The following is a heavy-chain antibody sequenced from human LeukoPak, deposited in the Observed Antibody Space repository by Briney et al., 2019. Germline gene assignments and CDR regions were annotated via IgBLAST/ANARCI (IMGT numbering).Heavy chain of an antibody. CDR3: ARDYCSSTSCFPSGTNYFDS. CDR2: ISGTGTYI. CDR1: GFTFTSHA. Sequence: KPGGSLRLYCAASGFTFTSHAMSWVRQAPGKGLEWVSSISGTGTYIYNADSVKGRFTISRDNAKNSLYLQVNSLRAEDTAVYYCARDYCSSTSCFPSGTNYFDSWGQGTPVTVSS. D-gene: IGHD2-2*01. J-gene: IGHJ4*02. V-gene: IGHV3-21*01.